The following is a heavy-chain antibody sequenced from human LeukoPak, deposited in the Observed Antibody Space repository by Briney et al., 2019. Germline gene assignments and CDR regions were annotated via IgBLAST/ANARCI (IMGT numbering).Heavy chain of an antibody. V-gene: IGHV3-66*01. Sequence: GGSPRLSRAASGFTVSSNYMSWVRQAPGKGLEWVSVIYSGGSTYYADSVKGRFTISRDNSKNTLYLQMNSLRAEDTAVYYCARERDYYDSSGYRWGQGTLVTVSS. CDR3: ARERDYYDSSGYR. CDR1: GFTVSSNY. D-gene: IGHD3-22*01. CDR2: IYSGGST. J-gene: IGHJ4*02.